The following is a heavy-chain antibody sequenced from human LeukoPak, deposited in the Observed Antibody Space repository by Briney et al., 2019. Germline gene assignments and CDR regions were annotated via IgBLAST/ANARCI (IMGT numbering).Heavy chain of an antibody. J-gene: IGHJ4*02. Sequence: GGSLRLSCAASGFTFSSYAMSWVRQAPGKGLEWVSAISGSGGSTYYADSVKGRFTISRDNSKNTLYLQMNSLRAEDTAVYYCANPRNVVVPAAMSDYWGQGTLVTVSS. CDR2: ISGSGGST. V-gene: IGHV3-23*01. CDR3: ANPRNVVVPAAMSDY. CDR1: GFTFSSYA. D-gene: IGHD2-2*01.